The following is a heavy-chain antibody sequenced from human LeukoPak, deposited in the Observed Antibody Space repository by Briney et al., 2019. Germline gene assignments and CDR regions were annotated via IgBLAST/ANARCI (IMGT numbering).Heavy chain of an antibody. CDR3: AREGSIHQDLDY. CDR2: NSSSSSYT. Sequence: GGCLRLSWAAFGLTSSDDYMSSVCQAPGKGLGWVSYNSSSSSYTNYADSVKGRFTISRDNAKNSPYLQINSLRAEDTAVYYCAREGSIHQDLDYWGQGTLVSVSS. D-gene: IGHD2-2*01. J-gene: IGHJ4*02. CDR1: GLTSSDDY. V-gene: IGHV3-11*05.